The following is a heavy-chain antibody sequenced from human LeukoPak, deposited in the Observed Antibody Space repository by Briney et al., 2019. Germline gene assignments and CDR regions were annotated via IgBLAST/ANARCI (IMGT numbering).Heavy chain of an antibody. CDR1: GGSISSSNW. CDR2: IYYSGST. Sequence: SGTLSLTCAVSGGSISSSNWWSWVRQPPGKGLEWIGYIYYSGSTNYNPSLKSRVTISVDTSKNQFSLKLSSVTAADTAVYYCARDLRDRRIAVAYLDYWGQGTLVTVSS. V-gene: IGHV4-4*02. D-gene: IGHD6-19*01. J-gene: IGHJ4*02. CDR3: ARDLRDRRIAVAYLDY.